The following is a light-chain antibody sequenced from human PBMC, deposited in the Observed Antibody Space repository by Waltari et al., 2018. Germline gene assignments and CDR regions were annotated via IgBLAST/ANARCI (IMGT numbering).Light chain of an antibody. CDR2: DAS. Sequence: ESVLTQSPATLSLSPGERATLTCRASQSVTSYLAWYQQQPGQAPRLLIHDASNRATGIPARFSGSGSGTDFTLTISTLEPEDFAVYYCQQRSNWVFTFGPGTKVDIK. V-gene: IGKV3-11*01. J-gene: IGKJ3*01. CDR3: QQRSNWVFT. CDR1: QSVTSY.